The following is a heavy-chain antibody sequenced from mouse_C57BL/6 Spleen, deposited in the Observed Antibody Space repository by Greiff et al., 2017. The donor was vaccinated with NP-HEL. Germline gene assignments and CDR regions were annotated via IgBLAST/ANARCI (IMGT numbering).Heavy chain of an antibody. J-gene: IGHJ2*01. CDR3: ARLYYGNSGYYFDY. CDR2: ISSGGSYT. V-gene: IGHV5-6*01. Sequence: EVHLVESGGDLVKPGGSLKLSCAASGFTFSSYGMSWVRQTPDKRLEWVATISSGGSYTYYPDSVKGRFTISRDNAKNTLYLQMSSLKSEDTAMYYCARLYYGNSGYYFDYWGQGTTLTVSS. CDR1: GFTFSSYG. D-gene: IGHD2-1*01.